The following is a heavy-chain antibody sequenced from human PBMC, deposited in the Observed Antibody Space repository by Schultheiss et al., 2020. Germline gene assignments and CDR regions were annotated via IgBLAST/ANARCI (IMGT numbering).Heavy chain of an antibody. D-gene: IGHD2-2*01. V-gene: IGHV2-5*08. CDR1: GGSISSYYW. J-gene: IGHJ6*02. Sequence: TLSLTCTVSGGSISSYYWSWIRQPPGKGLEWIGFIDWDGDKRYSPSLKSRVTITKDTSQNQVVLTMTNTAPVDTATYYCARWYGSYGPWMDVWGQGTTVTVSS. CDR3: ARWYGSYGPWMDV. CDR2: IDWDGDK.